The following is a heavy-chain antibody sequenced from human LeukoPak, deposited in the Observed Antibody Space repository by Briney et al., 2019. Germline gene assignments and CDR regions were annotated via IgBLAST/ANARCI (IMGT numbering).Heavy chain of an antibody. CDR3: ARGGITIFGVVRLDWFDP. D-gene: IGHD3-3*01. CDR1: GGSISSSSYY. J-gene: IGHJ5*02. V-gene: IGHV4-39*07. Sequence: PSETLSLTCTVSGGSISSSSYYWGWIRQPPGKGLVWIGSIYYSGSTYYNPSLKSRVTISVDTSKNQFSLKLSSVTAADTAVYYCARGGITIFGVVRLDWFDPWGQGTMVTVSS. CDR2: IYYSGST.